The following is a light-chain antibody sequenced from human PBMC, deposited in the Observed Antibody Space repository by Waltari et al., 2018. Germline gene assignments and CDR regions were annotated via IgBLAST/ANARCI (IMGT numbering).Light chain of an antibody. V-gene: IGKV4-1*01. CDR2: WAS. Sequence: DIVMTQSPDSLAVSLGGRATITCKSSQSVLYSSNNKNYLAWYQQKPGQPPKLLIYWASTRESGVPDRFSGSGSGTDFTLTISSLQAEDVAVYYCQQYYSTWTFGQGTKVEIK. CDR3: QQYYSTWT. CDR1: QSVLYSSNNKNY. J-gene: IGKJ1*01.